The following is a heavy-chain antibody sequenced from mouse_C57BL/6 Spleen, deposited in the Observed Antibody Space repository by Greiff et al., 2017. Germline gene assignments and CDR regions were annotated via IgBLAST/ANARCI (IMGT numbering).Heavy chain of an antibody. D-gene: IGHD1-1*01. J-gene: IGHJ1*03. CDR2: IYPRDGST. Sequence: VQLQQSGPELVKPGASVKLSCKASGYTFTSYDINWVKQRPGQGLEWIGWIYPRDGSTKYNEKFKGKATLTVDTSSSTAYMELHSLTSEDSAVYFCAKRVYYYGSRTGYFDVWGTGTTVTVSS. CDR3: AKRVYYYGSRTGYFDV. V-gene: IGHV1-85*01. CDR1: GYTFTSYD.